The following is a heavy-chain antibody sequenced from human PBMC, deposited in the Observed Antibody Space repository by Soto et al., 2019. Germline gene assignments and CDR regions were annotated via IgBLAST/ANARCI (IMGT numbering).Heavy chain of an antibody. CDR2: ISYDGSNK. D-gene: IGHD3-3*01. V-gene: IGHV3-30*18. CDR1: GFTFSSYG. CDR3: ANSRRKLTYYDFWSSLPDYYYYYGMDV. J-gene: IGHJ6*02. Sequence: QVQLVESGGGVVQPGRSLRLSCAASGFTFSSYGMHWVRQAPGKGLEWVAVISYDGSNKYYADSVKGRFTISRDNSKNTLYLQMNSLRAEDTAVYYCANSRRKLTYYDFWSSLPDYYYYYGMDVWGQGTTVTVSS.